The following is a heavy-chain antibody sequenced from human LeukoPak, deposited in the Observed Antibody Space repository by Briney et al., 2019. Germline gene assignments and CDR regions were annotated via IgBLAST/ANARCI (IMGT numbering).Heavy chain of an antibody. Sequence: GGSLRLSCAASAFSFSDYSMNWVRQAPGKGLEWVSSISSRSRHVYYAASVQGQFTISRDDAKNSLYLQMNSLRVEDMAVYYCARVEVPAAIDYWGQGTLVTVSS. CDR3: ARVEVPAAIDY. V-gene: IGHV3-21*01. CDR1: AFSFSDYS. J-gene: IGHJ4*02. CDR2: ISSRSRHV. D-gene: IGHD2-2*01.